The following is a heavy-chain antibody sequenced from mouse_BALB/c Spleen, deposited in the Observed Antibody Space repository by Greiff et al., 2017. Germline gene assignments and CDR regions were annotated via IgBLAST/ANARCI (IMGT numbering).Heavy chain of an antibody. Sequence: EVQLVESGPGLVKPSQSLSLTCTVTGYSITSDYAWNWIRQFPGNKLEWMGYISYSGSTSYNPSLKSRISITRDTSKNQFFLQLNSVTTEDTATYYCARYRNPYAMDYWGQGTSVTVSS. V-gene: IGHV3-2*02. CDR1: GYSITSDYA. J-gene: IGHJ4*01. D-gene: IGHD2-1*01. CDR3: ARYRNPYAMDY. CDR2: ISYSGST.